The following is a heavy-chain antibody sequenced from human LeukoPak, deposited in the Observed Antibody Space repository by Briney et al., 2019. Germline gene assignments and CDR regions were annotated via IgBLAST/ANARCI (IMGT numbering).Heavy chain of an antibody. Sequence: GGSLRLSCAASGFTFSSYAMSWVRQAPGKGLEWVSAISSSGGSTYYADSVKGRFTISRDNSKNTLYLQMNSLRVEDTAVYYCARGALSNWYFDVWGRGTLVTVSS. D-gene: IGHD6-6*01. CDR2: ISSSGGST. CDR3: ARGALSNWYFDV. CDR1: GFTFSSYA. J-gene: IGHJ2*01. V-gene: IGHV3-23*01.